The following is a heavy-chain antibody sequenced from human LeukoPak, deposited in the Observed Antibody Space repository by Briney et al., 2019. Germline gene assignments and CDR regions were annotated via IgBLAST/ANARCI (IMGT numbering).Heavy chain of an antibody. CDR2: ISYDGSNK. J-gene: IGHJ6*02. Sequence: GGSLRLSCAASGFTFSSYAMHWVRQAPGKGLEWVAVISYDGSNKYYADSVKGRFTISRDNSKNTLYLQMNSLRAEDTAVYYCARESFDWLGRGYYYYGMDVWGQGTTVTVSS. CDR1: GFTFSSYA. CDR3: ARESFDWLGRGYYYYGMDV. D-gene: IGHD3-9*01. V-gene: IGHV3-30*04.